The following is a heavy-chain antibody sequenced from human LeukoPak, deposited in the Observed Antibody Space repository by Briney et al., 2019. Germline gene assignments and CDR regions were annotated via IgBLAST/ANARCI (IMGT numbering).Heavy chain of an antibody. V-gene: IGHV4-39*01. D-gene: IGHD6-19*01. Sequence: SETLSLTCTVSGGSISSSSYYWGWIRQPPGEGLERIGSIYYSGSTYYNPSLKSRVTISVDTSKNQFSLKLSSVTAADTAVYYCGTVAGTFGWFDPWGQGTLVTVSS. CDR3: GTVAGTFGWFDP. J-gene: IGHJ5*02. CDR1: GGSISSSSYY. CDR2: IYYSGST.